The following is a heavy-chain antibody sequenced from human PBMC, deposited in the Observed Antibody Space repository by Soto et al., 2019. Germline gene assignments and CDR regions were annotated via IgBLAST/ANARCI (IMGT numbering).Heavy chain of an antibody. V-gene: IGHV3-23*04. CDR2: ISDTGAST. D-gene: IGHD6-19*01. Sequence: EVRLVEAGGGLKQPGGSLRLSCAASGFTFKESAMNWVRQAPGKGLEWVASISDTGASTWYAESVRGRLSISRDNSKNTLYLQVHSLRGEHTAVYYCAKGRGSGWVWYFDNWGQGTQVTVSS. CDR1: GFTFKESA. J-gene: IGHJ4*02. CDR3: AKGRGSGWVWYFDN.